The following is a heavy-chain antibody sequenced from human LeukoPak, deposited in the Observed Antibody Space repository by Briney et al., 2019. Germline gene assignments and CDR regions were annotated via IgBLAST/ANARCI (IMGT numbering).Heavy chain of an antibody. V-gene: IGHV3-53*01. Sequence: PGGSLRLSCAASGFTVSSNYMSWVRQAQGKGLEWVSSIYSGGSTYYADSVKGRFTISRDSSKNTLYLQMSSLRAEDTAVYYCARGHNWNDRGAFDIWGQGTMVTVSS. J-gene: IGHJ3*02. CDR2: IYSGGST. CDR3: ARGHNWNDRGAFDI. CDR1: GFTVSSNY. D-gene: IGHD1-1*01.